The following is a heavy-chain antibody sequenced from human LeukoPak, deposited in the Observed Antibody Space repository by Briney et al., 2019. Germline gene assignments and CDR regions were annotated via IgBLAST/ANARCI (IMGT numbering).Heavy chain of an antibody. V-gene: IGHV4-34*01. D-gene: IGHD3-10*01. CDR2: INHSGST. CDR3: ELWQPRGDFDY. J-gene: IGHJ4*02. CDR1: GGSFSGYY. Sequence: PSETLSLTCAVYGGSFSGYYWSWIRQPPGKELEWIGEINHSGSTNYNPSLKSRVTISVDTSKNQFSLKLSSVTAADTAVYYCELWQPRGDFDYWGQGTLVTVSS.